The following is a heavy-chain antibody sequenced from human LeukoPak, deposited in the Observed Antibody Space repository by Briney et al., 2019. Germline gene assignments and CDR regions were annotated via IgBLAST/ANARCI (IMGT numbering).Heavy chain of an antibody. V-gene: IGHV1-46*01. Sequence: ASVKVSCKASGYTFTSYNMHWVRQAPGQGIEWMGIIYPSGGRTNYAQKFQGRVTMTRDTSSSTVYMDLSSLRSEDTAVYYSARDGPGIDYWGQGTLVTVSS. CDR3: ARDGPGIDY. J-gene: IGHJ4*02. CDR2: IYPSGGRT. CDR1: GYTFTSYN.